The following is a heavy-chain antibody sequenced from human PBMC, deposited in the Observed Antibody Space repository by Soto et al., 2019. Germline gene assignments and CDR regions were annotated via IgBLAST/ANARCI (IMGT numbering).Heavy chain of an antibody. D-gene: IGHD6-19*01. CDR1: GGTFSTYT. V-gene: IGHV1-69*02. Sequence: QVQLVQSGAEVKKPGSSVKVSCKASGGTFSTYTISWVRQAPGQGLEWMGRIIPILGISNYAQKFQGRVTITADKPPTTAYLGLSSLRSEDTALYYCARGQYSSGWYSNRIDYWGQGTLVTVSS. CDR3: ARGQYSSGWYSNRIDY. J-gene: IGHJ4*02. CDR2: IIPILGIS.